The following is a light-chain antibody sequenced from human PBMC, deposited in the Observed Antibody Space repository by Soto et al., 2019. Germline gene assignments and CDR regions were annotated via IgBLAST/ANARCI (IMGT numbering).Light chain of an antibody. CDR2: AAS. CDR1: QSISSW. Sequence: DIHMTQSPSTLSASVGDRVTITCRASQSISSWLAWYQQKPGKAPKLLIYAASTLQSGVPSRFSGSGSGTDFTLTISCLQSEDFATYYCQQYYSYPITFGQGTRLEI. J-gene: IGKJ5*01. CDR3: QQYYSYPIT. V-gene: IGKV1-5*01.